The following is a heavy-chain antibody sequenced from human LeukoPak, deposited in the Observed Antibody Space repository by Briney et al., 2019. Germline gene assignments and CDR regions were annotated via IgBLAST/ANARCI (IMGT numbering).Heavy chain of an antibody. V-gene: IGHV3-30-3*01. Sequence: GGSLRLSCAASGLTFTSYALHWVRLAPGKGLEWVAVISDDGSNKYYADSVRGRFTISRDNSKNTVYLRMKSLRAEDTAVYFCAKVLTGSQDYWGQGTLVTVSS. CDR1: GLTFTSYA. CDR3: AKVLTGSQDY. CDR2: ISDDGSNK. D-gene: IGHD7-27*01. J-gene: IGHJ4*02.